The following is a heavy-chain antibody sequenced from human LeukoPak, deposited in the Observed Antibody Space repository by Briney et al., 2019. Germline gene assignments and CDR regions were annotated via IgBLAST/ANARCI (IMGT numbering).Heavy chain of an antibody. CDR1: GFTFSSYV. CDR3: AKLPGRAADY. V-gene: IGHV3-23*01. J-gene: IGHJ4*02. Sequence: GGSLRLSCAASGFTFSSYVMKWVRQAPGKGLEGVSGISDSGGSTYYADSVKGRFTISRDNSKNTLYLQMNSLRAEDTAVYYCAKLPGRAADYWGQGTLVTVSS. CDR2: ISDSGGST.